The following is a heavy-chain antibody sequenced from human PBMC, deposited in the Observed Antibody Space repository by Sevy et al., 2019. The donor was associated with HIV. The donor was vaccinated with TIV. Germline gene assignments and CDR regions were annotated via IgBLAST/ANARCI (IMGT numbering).Heavy chain of an antibody. V-gene: IGHV4-34*01. D-gene: IGHD3-22*01. Sequence: SETLSLTCAVYGGSFSGYYWSWIRQPPGKGLEWIGEINHSGSTNYNPSLKSRVTISVDTSKNQFHLKLSSVTAADTAVYYCARALAQDSSGYYYGYFDYWGQGTLVTVSS. CDR1: GGSFSGYY. J-gene: IGHJ4*02. CDR3: ARALAQDSSGYYYGYFDY. CDR2: INHSGST.